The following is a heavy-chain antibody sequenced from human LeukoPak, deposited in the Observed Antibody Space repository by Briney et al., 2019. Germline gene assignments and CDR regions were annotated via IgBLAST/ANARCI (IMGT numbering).Heavy chain of an antibody. V-gene: IGHV1-2*06. CDR2: INPNSGGT. Sequence: ASVKVSCKASGYTFTAYYMHWVRQAPGQGLEWMGHINPNSGGTDYAQKFQGRVTMTRDTSISTAYMELSRLRSDDTAVYYCARLSSGYYVFEHWGQGTLVTVSS. D-gene: IGHD3-22*01. CDR3: ARLSSGYYVFEH. CDR1: GYTFTAYY. J-gene: IGHJ4*02.